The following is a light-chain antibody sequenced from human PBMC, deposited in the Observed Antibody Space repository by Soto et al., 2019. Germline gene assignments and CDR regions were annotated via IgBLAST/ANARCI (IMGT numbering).Light chain of an antibody. CDR1: QIVSTN. CDR2: GAS. CDR3: QQYNNWLPLT. J-gene: IGKJ4*01. Sequence: EIVMTQSPATLSVSPGERATLSCRASQIVSTNLAWYQQKPGQAPRLLIYGASTRATGIPARFSGSGSGTEFTLTINSLQSEDFGIYYCQQYNNWLPLTFGGGTKVEIK. V-gene: IGKV3-15*01.